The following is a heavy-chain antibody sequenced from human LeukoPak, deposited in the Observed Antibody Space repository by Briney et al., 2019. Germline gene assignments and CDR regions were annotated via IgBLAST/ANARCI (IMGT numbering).Heavy chain of an antibody. D-gene: IGHD3-10*01. Sequence: GGSLRLSCAASGLSFSRYAMSWVRQPPGKGLEWVSTISGSGGRTYYADSVKGRFTISRDNSKNTLYLQMNSLRAEDTAVYYCANRNHYDSGSYYYYYFDYWAQGTLVTVSS. CDR2: ISGSGGRT. CDR3: ANRNHYDSGSYYYYYFDY. J-gene: IGHJ4*02. CDR1: GLSFSRYA. V-gene: IGHV3-23*01.